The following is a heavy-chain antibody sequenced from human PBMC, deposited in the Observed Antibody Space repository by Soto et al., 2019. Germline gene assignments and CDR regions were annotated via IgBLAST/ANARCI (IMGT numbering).Heavy chain of an antibody. CDR2: IYPGDSDT. V-gene: IGHV5-51*01. Sequence: PGESLKLSCKGSGYSFTSYWIGWVRQMPGKGLEKMRIIYPGDSDTRYSPSFQGQVTISADKSISTAYLQWSSLMASDTAMYYCARSKAENWFDPWGQGTLVTVSS. CDR3: ARSKAENWFDP. CDR1: GYSFTSYW. D-gene: IGHD6-19*01. J-gene: IGHJ5*02.